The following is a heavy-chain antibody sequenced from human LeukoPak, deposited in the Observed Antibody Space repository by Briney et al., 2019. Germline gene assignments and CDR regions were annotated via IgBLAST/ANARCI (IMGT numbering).Heavy chain of an antibody. Sequence: GGSLRLSCAASGFTFSSYSMNWVRQAPGKGLEWVSSISSSSSYIYYADSVKGRLTISRDNAKNSLYLQMNSLRAEDTAVYYCARDRGSWYREPFDPWGQGTLVTVSS. D-gene: IGHD6-13*01. CDR3: ARDRGSWYREPFDP. CDR2: ISSSSSYI. V-gene: IGHV3-21*01. J-gene: IGHJ5*02. CDR1: GFTFSSYS.